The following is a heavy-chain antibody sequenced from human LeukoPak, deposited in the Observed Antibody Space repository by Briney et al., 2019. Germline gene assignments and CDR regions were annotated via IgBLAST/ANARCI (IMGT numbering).Heavy chain of an antibody. J-gene: IGHJ4*02. CDR3: AREVGATEMFDY. D-gene: IGHD1-26*01. V-gene: IGHV4-61*08. CDR2: IYYSGST. CDR1: GGSISSGGYY. Sequence: SETLSLTCTVSGGSISSGGYYWSWIRQHPGKGLEWIGYIYYSGSTNYNPSLKSRVTISVDTSKNQFSLKLSSVTAADTAVYYCAREVGATEMFDYWGQGTLVTVSS.